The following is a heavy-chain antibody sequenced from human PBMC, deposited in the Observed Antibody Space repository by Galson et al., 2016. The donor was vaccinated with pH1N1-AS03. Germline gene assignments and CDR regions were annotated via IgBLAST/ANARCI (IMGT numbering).Heavy chain of an antibody. J-gene: IGHJ3*02. Sequence: QSGAEVKKPGESLRISCKGSGYPFTSYWINWVRQMPGKGLEWIGRIDPSDSYINYSPAFEGRVTISSDKSTTTAYLQWNDLKSADTAVYFCATGHYYSGLYRDAFDTCGQGTRVTVSS. CDR1: GYPFTSYW. CDR2: IDPSDSYI. CDR3: ATGHYYSGLYRDAFDT. V-gene: IGHV5-10-1*01. D-gene: IGHD1-26*01.